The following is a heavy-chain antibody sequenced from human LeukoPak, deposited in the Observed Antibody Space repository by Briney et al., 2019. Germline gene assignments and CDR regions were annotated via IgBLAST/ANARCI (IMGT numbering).Heavy chain of an antibody. CDR2: MNPNSGNT. CDR1: GYTFTGYY. Sequence: ASVKVSCKASGYTFTGYYMHWVRQAPGQGLEWMGWMNPNSGNTGYAQKFQGRVTMTRNTSISTAYMELSSLRSEDTAVYYCARGWGSSGWDVDIWGQGTMVTVSS. J-gene: IGHJ3*02. D-gene: IGHD3-22*01. V-gene: IGHV1-8*02. CDR3: ARGWGSSGWDVDI.